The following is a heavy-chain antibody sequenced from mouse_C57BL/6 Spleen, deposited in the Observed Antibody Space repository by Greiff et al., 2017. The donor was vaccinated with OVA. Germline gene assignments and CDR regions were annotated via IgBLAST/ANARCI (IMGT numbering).Heavy chain of an antibody. Sequence: EVQLQQSGPELVKPGASVKISCKASGYTFTDYYMNWVKQSHGKSLEWIGDINPNNGGTSYNQKFKGKATLTVDKSSSTAYMELRSLTSEDSAVYYCASLLTHWGQGTTLTVSS. J-gene: IGHJ2*01. CDR2: INPNNGGT. CDR1: GYTFTDYY. CDR3: ASLLTH. V-gene: IGHV1-26*01.